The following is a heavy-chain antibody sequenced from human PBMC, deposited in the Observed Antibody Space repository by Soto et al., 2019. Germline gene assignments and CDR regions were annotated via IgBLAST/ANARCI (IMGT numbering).Heavy chain of an antibody. D-gene: IGHD1-26*01. CDR3: TRTYSGRPFDF. CDR2: INPSGGST. CDR1: GYSFTSYF. V-gene: IGHV1-46*03. Sequence: QVQLVQSGAEVKKPGASVKVSCKASGYSFTSYFMHWVRQAPGQGLEWMGIINPSGGSTSYAQKFQGRVTLTRETSSVTVYMELSSLISEDTAVYYCTRTYSGRPFDFWGQGTMVTVSS. J-gene: IGHJ3*01.